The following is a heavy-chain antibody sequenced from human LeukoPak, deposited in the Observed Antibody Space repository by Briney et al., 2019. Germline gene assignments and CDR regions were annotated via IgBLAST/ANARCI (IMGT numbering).Heavy chain of an antibody. D-gene: IGHD1-7*01. CDR1: GGSISSYY. V-gene: IGHV4-59*01. Sequence: PSETLSLTCTVSGGSISSYYWSWIRQPPGKGLKWIGYIYYSGSTNYNPSLKSRVTISVDTSKNQFSLKLSSVTAADTAVYYCARGSGGNYKAFDYWGQGTLVTVSS. CDR2: IYYSGST. CDR3: ARGSGGNYKAFDY. J-gene: IGHJ4*02.